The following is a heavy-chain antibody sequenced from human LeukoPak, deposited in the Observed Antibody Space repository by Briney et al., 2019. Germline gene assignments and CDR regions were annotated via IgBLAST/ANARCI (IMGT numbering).Heavy chain of an antibody. D-gene: IGHD5-18*01. CDR3: ARASGYSYGYGLGAFDI. CDR2: IDWDDDK. CDR1: GFSLRTSGMR. V-gene: IGHV2-70*04. Sequence: SGPTLLYPTPTLTLTCTFSGFSLRTSGMRVSWIRQPPGKALEWLSPIDWDDDKFYSTTLKTRLTISKDTSKSQVVLTMTNMDPVDTATYYCARASGYSYGYGLGAFDIWGQGTMVTVS. J-gene: IGHJ3*02.